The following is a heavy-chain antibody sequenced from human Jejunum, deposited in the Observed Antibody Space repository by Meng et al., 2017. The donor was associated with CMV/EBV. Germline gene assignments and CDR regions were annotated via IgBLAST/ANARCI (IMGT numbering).Heavy chain of an antibody. CDR2: ISIRGDKT. CDR3: AKDEWRCDSGACPLDY. J-gene: IGHJ4*02. CDR1: GFTFSNYA. V-gene: IGHV3-23*01. D-gene: IGHD2-21*01. Sequence: SGFTFSNYAMTWVRQAPGKGLEWVSAISIRGDKTYFADSVKGRFTISRDNSKSTLYLQMNSLGVEDTAIYHCAKDEWRCDSGACPLDYWGQGALVTVSS.